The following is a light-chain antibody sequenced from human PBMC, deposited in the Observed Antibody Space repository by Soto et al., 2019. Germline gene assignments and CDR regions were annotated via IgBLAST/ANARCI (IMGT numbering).Light chain of an antibody. CDR3: QQYKSYST. J-gene: IGKJ2*01. V-gene: IGKV1-5*03. CDR1: QSISSR. CDR2: KAS. Sequence: DIQMTQSPSTLSASVGDRVTITCRASQSISSRLAWYQQKPGKAPKLLIYKASSLESGVPSRFSGSGSETEFTLTISSLQADDFATYYCQQYKSYSTFGQGTKLEIK.